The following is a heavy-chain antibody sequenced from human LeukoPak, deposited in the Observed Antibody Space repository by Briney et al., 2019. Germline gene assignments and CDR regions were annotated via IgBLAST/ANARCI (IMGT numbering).Heavy chain of an antibody. Sequence: GGPLTLPCAASGFTFTNYAMSWVRQAPGKGLEWVSIIYDSGASYYADSVKGRFTIARDNSKNTVSLQMNSLRVDDTAVYYCVSHSDPLTGYSFDFWGQGILVTVAS. CDR1: GFTFTNYA. J-gene: IGHJ4*02. CDR2: IYDSGAS. V-gene: IGHV3-23*01. CDR3: VSHSDPLTGYSFDF. D-gene: IGHD3-9*01.